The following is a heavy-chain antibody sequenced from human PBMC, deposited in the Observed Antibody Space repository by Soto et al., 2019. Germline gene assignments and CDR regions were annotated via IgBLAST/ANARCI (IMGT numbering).Heavy chain of an antibody. J-gene: IGHJ4*02. Sequence: HGGSLRLSCEDSGFTFSTYRMTWVRKAPGQGLERVSSISSTSTYIYYADSLKGRFTISRDNTKNSLYLQINSLRDDDTAVYYCARETAGYTSTSAFDYWGQGALVTVSS. CDR3: ARETAGYTSTSAFDY. D-gene: IGHD2-2*02. CDR1: GFTFSTYR. V-gene: IGHV3-21*01. CDR2: ISSTSTYI.